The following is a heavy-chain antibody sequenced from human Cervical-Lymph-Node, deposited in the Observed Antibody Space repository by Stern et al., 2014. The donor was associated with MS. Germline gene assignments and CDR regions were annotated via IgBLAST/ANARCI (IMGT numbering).Heavy chain of an antibody. CDR2: IYPSGNP. CDR1: GGSITSGTYY. D-gene: IGHD6-19*01. Sequence: QLQLQESGPGLVKPSQTLSLSCTVSGGSITSGTYYWSWIRQPAGKGLEWIGSIYPSGNPDNNPPTKNRLPISVDPSKNQSSLKWASVTAADTAVYYCARESVAADNNWFDPWGQGTLVAVSS. V-gene: IGHV4-61*02. CDR3: ARESVAADNNWFDP. J-gene: IGHJ5*02.